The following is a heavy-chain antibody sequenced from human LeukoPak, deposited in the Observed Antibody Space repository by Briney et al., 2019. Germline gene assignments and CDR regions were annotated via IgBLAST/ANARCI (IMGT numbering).Heavy chain of an antibody. CDR1: GGSFSGYY. D-gene: IGHD3-10*01. J-gene: IGHJ4*02. Sequence: SETLSLTCAVYGGSFSGYYWSWIRQPPGKWLEWIGQINHSGSTNYNPSLKSRVTISVDTSKNQFSLKLSSVTAADTAVYYCARRILPNYYGSGSYSYWGQGTLVTVSS. V-gene: IGHV4-34*01. CDR3: ARRILPNYYGSGSYSY. CDR2: INHSGST.